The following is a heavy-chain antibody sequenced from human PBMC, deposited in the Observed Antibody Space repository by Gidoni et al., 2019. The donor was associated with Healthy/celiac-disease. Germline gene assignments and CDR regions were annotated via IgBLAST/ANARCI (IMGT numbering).Heavy chain of an antibody. V-gene: IGHV3-9*01. D-gene: IGHD1-26*01. J-gene: IGHJ4*02. CDR1: GFTFDDYA. CDR3: AKATEWELLRGYFDY. Sequence: EVQLVESGGGLVQPGRSLRLSCAASGFTFDDYAMHWVRQAPGKGLEWVSGISWNSGSIGYADSVKGRFTISRDNAKNSLYLQMNSLRAEDTALYYCAKATEWELLRGYFDYWGQGTLVTVSS. CDR2: ISWNSGSI.